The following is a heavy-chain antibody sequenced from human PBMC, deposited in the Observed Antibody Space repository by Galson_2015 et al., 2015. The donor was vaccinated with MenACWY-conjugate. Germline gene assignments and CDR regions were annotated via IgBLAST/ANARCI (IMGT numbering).Heavy chain of an antibody. D-gene: IGHD6-13*01. V-gene: IGHV3-74*01. J-gene: IGHJ4*02. CDR1: GFTLHSYW. CDR3: TRVKWQQLTADS. Sequence: FPRLSCAASGFTLHSYWVHWGRPVPGKGVGWGSRLYSDWGGTTYAGSVKGRFTISRDNAKNTPYLQMNSLRAEDTAVYYCTRVKWQQLTADSWGQGTLVTVSS. CDR2: LYSDWGGT.